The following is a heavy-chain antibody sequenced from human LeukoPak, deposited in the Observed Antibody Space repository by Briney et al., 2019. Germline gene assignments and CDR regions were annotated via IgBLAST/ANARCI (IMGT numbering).Heavy chain of an antibody. J-gene: IGHJ4*02. V-gene: IGHV3-21*01. CDR2: ISTSSIYV. CDR3: ARGPRGIRGWYYVY. Sequence: PGGSLRLSCAASGFTFSSYNMHWVRQAPGKGLEWVSSISTSSIYVYYADSVKGRFTISRDHAKNSLYLQMNSLRAEDTAVYYCARGPRGIRGWYYVYWGQGTLVTVSS. D-gene: IGHD6-19*01. CDR1: GFTFSSYN.